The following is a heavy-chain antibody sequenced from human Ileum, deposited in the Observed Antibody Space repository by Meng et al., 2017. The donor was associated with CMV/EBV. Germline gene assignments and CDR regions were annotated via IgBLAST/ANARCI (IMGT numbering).Heavy chain of an antibody. V-gene: IGHV4-4*07. J-gene: IGHJ4*02. CDR2: IYTSGTT. D-gene: IGHD3-10*01. Sequence: GQLRESGPGLVKTLESLTLTCNVSGCSISNYCWSWIRQPGGKGLEWIAHIYTSGTTNYYPSLYSRVIISVDTSSNQFSLKLTAVTAADTAVYYCARNYGSGNWNCFHYWGQGTLVTVSS. CDR1: GCSISNYC. CDR3: ARNYGSGNWNCFHY.